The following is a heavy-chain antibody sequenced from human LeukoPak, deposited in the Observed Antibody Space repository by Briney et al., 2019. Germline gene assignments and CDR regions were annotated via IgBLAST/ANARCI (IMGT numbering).Heavy chain of an antibody. Sequence: SETLSLTCTLSGGSVSSGTYYWGSIRQPPGKGLEWIGSKYYTGSTYYNPSLKSRLTISLDTSKNQVSLKLRSVTAADTAVYYCAGSKWFDPWGEGALGTVSS. V-gene: IGHV4-39*07. CDR3: AGSKWFDP. CDR1: GGSVSSGTYY. J-gene: IGHJ5*02. CDR2: KYYTGST.